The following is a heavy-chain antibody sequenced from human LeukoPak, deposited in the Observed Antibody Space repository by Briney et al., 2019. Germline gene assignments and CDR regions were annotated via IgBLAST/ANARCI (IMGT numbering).Heavy chain of an antibody. CDR1: GFSIGPFW. CDR2: IRGDASRL. Sequence: QPGGSLGLSCVASGFSIGPFWMTWVRQAPGKGLEWVANIRGDASRLYYVDSVKGRFTISRDNAKNSLYLQMSNLRAEDTSVYYCARDRNYCSSDRCYDVFDIWGQGTMVTVSS. D-gene: IGHD6-19*01. J-gene: IGHJ3*02. V-gene: IGHV3-7*01. CDR3: ARDRNYCSSDRCYDVFDI.